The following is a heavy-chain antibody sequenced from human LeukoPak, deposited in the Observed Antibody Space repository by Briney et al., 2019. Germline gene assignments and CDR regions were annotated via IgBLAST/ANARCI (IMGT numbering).Heavy chain of an antibody. Sequence: SETLSLTCTVSGGSISSSSYYWGWLRQPPGKGLEWIGSIYYSGSTYYNPSLKSRVTISVDTSKNQFSLKLSSVTAADTAVYYCARGAAGTGAADYWGQGTLVTVSS. CDR2: IYYSGST. V-gene: IGHV4-39*07. CDR1: GGSISSSSYY. CDR3: ARGAAGTGAADY. J-gene: IGHJ4*02. D-gene: IGHD6-13*01.